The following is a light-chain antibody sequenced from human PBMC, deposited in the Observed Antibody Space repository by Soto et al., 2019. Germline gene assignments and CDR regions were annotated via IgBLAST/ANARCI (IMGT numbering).Light chain of an antibody. V-gene: IGKV1-39*01. CDR1: QSITHY. CDR3: QQTYNIPRT. J-gene: IGKJ1*01. CDR2: AAS. Sequence: DIQMTQSPSSLSAAVGDRVTITCRASQSITHYVNWYQQQPGRAPKLLIFAASSLQSGVPSRFGGSGSGTYFTLTISSLQPEDFATYYCQQTYNIPRTFGQGTKVEIK.